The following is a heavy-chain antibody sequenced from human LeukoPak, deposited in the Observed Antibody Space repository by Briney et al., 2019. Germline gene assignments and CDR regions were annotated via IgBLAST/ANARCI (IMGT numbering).Heavy chain of an antibody. CDR1: GFTCSSYW. Sequence: GGSLRLSGAASGFTCSSYWMSWVRQAPGKGLEWVANIKQDGSEKYYVDSVKGRFTISRDNAKNSLYLQMNSLRAEDTAVYYCARLGIITAAGSNDYWGQGTLVTVSS. CDR3: ARLGIITAAGSNDY. CDR2: IKQDGSEK. V-gene: IGHV3-7*03. J-gene: IGHJ4*02. D-gene: IGHD6-13*01.